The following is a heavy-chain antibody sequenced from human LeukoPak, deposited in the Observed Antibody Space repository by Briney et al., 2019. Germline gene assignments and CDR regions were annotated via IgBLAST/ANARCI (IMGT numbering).Heavy chain of an antibody. V-gene: IGHV1-18*01. CDR1: GYSFGSFG. D-gene: IGHD3-10*01. CDR3: ARGGYYGSGSFPDY. Sequence: ASVKVSCEASGYSFGSFGINWVRQAPGQGLEWMGWISAYNGDTNYAQKLQGRVTMTTDTSTSTAYMDLMSLRSDDTAVYYCARGGYYGSGSFPDYWGQGTLVTVSS. CDR2: ISAYNGDT. J-gene: IGHJ4*02.